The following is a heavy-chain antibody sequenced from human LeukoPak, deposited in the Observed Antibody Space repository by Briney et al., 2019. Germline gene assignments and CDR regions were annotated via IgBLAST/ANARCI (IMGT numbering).Heavy chain of an antibody. J-gene: IGHJ4*02. Sequence: GGSLRLSCAASGFTFSSYAMSWVRQAPGKGLEWVSAISGSGGSTYYADSVKGRFTISRDNSKNTLYLQMNSLRAEDTAVYYCAKDTILTGYYAPYYFDYWGQGTLVTVSS. CDR2: ISGSGGST. CDR3: AKDTILTGYYAPYYFDY. D-gene: IGHD3-9*01. CDR1: GFTFSSYA. V-gene: IGHV3-23*01.